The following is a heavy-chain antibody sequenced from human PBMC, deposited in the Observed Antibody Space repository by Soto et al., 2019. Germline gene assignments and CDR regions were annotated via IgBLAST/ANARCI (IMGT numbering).Heavy chain of an antibody. CDR2: IYYTGST. CDR1: GGFVNSVNNY. D-gene: IGHD3-3*01. V-gene: IGHV4-30-4*01. CDR3: ARVPVSSFGVADPPVGWFDP. J-gene: IGHJ5*02. Sequence: QVHLQESGPGLVKPSQTLSLTCTVSGGFVNSVNNYWSWIRQPPGKGLEWLGYIYYTGSTYYNPSLRSRIAIFIDTSKSRFSLTLTSVTAADTAVYYCARVPVSSFGVADPPVGWFDPWGQGTLVPVS.